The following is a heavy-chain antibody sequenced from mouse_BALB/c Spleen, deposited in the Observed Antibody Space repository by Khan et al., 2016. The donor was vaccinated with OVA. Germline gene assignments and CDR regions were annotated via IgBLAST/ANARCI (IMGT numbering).Heavy chain of an antibody. CDR2: IWGGGST. V-gene: IGHV2-6-5*01. CDR1: GFSLTDYG. J-gene: IGHJ4*01. Sequence: QVQLKESGPGLVAPSQSLSITCTVSGFSLTDYGVSWIRQPPGKGLEWLGVIWGGGSTYYNSALISRLSISKDNSKSQVLLKMSSLQTDDTAMYYCAKGVWSYYFALDYWGQGTSVTVSS. CDR3: AKGVWSYYFALDY.